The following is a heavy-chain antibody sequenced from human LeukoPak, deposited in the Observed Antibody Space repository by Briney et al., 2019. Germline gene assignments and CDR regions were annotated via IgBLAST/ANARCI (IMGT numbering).Heavy chain of an antibody. CDR3: ARDFYDSSGYDG. Sequence: GGSLRLSCAASGFTFSSYAMSWVRQAPGKGLEWVANIKQDGSEKYYVDSVKGRFTFSRDNAKNSLYLQMNSLRAEDTAVYYCARDFYDSSGYDGWGQGTLVTVSS. D-gene: IGHD3-22*01. CDR1: GFTFSSYA. V-gene: IGHV3-7*01. CDR2: IKQDGSEK. J-gene: IGHJ4*02.